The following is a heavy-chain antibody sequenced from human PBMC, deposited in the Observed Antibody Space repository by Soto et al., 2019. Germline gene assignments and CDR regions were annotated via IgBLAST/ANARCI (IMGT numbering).Heavy chain of an antibody. CDR3: ARDVLPRYSDSRDS. CDR1: GFTFSSYS. D-gene: IGHD4-17*01. J-gene: IGHJ5*01. CDR2: ISSSSSTI. V-gene: IGHV3-48*01. Sequence: GVLRLSCAASGFTFSSYSMNWVRQAPGKGLEWVSYISSSSSTIYYADSVKGRFTISRDNAKNSLYLQMNSLRGEDTAVYYCARDVLPRYSDSRDSWGHGTQVTVSS.